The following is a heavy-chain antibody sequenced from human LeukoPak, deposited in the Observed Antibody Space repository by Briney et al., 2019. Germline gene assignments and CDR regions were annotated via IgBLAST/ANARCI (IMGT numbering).Heavy chain of an antibody. Sequence: ASVKVSCKASGYTFTGYYMHWVRQAPGQGLEWMGWINPNSGGTNYAQKFQGRVTMTRDTSISTAYMELSRLRSDDTAVYYCAREVPNWNYSNWFDLWGQGTLVTVSS. V-gene: IGHV1-2*02. CDR3: AREVPNWNYSNWFDL. CDR2: INPNSGGT. J-gene: IGHJ5*02. D-gene: IGHD1-7*01. CDR1: GYTFTGYY.